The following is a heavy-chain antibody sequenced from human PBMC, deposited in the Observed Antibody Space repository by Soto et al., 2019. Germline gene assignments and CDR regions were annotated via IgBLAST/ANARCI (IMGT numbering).Heavy chain of an antibody. Sequence: QVQLQESGPGLVKPSETLSLTCTVSGASISSNIYYWGWIRQPPGKGLEWIGSIYYTGCTFYNPSLKSRVTLSVDTSENQFSLRLFSVTAADAAVYYCARHSHEDHGDPNWFAPWGQGTLVTVSS. D-gene: IGHD4-17*01. V-gene: IGHV4-39*01. CDR3: ARHSHEDHGDPNWFAP. J-gene: IGHJ5*02. CDR1: GASISSNIYY. CDR2: IYYTGCT.